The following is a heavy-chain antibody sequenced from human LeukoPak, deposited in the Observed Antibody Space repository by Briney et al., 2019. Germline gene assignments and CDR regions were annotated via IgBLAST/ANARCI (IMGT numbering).Heavy chain of an antibody. J-gene: IGHJ4*02. Sequence: GGSLRLSCAASGFTFGSYEMNWVRQAPGKGLEWVSYISSSGSTIYYADSVEGRFTISRDNAKNSLYLQMNSLRAEDTAVYYCASPIEYSYGKDFGYWGQGTLVTVSS. V-gene: IGHV3-48*03. CDR1: GFTFGSYE. CDR3: ASPIEYSYGKDFGY. CDR2: ISSSGSTI. D-gene: IGHD5-18*01.